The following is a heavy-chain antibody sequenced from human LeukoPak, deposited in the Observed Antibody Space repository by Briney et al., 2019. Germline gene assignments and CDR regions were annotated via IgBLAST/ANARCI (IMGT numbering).Heavy chain of an antibody. V-gene: IGHV1-2*02. J-gene: IGHJ4*02. CDR2: INPNSGGT. Sequence: GASVKVSCKASGYTFTGYYMHWVRQAPGQGLEWMGWINPNSGGTNYAQKFQGRVTMTRDTSISTAYMELSRLRSDDTAVYYCARGRGIWGYYYDSSGPHFDYWGQGTLVTVSS. D-gene: IGHD3-22*01. CDR1: GYTFTGYY. CDR3: ARGRGIWGYYYDSSGPHFDY.